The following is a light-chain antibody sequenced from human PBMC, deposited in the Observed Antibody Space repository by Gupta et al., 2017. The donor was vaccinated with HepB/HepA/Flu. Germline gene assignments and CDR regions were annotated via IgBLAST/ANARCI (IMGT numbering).Light chain of an antibody. CDR2: MTS. J-gene: IGKJ2*02. Sequence: DIEMTQSPYTLSASVGDRVTITCRASQTISSWLSWYQQKPGKAPKLLIYMTSNLESGFPSRFSCSGSGTGFTLTISSLQPDDFATYYCQKYDSYAGCNFGQGTKMEIK. V-gene: IGKV1-5*03. CDR1: QTISSW. CDR3: QKYDSYAGCN.